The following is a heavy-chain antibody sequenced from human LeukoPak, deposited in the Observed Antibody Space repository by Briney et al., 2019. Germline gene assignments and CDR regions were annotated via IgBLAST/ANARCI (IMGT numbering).Heavy chain of an antibody. Sequence: GRSLRLSCAASGFTFSGYSMNWVRQAPGKGLEWGSYLGPSSNAIHYADSVRGRFTISRDNAKNSLYLLMNRMRDEDTAVYYCARAAYSSGHDYWGQGTLVTVSS. V-gene: IGHV3-48*02. D-gene: IGHD6-25*01. CDR1: GFTFSGYS. CDR3: ARAAYSSGHDY. CDR2: LGPSSNAI. J-gene: IGHJ4*02.